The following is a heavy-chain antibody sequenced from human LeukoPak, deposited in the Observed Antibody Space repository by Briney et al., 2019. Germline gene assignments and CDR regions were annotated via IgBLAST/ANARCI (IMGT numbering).Heavy chain of an antibody. V-gene: IGHV3-23*01. CDR3: AKDLPKRLAAALDY. J-gene: IGHJ4*02. D-gene: IGHD6-13*01. Sequence: WGSLRLSCVASGFTFSTYAMSWVRQAPGKGLEWVSAISGSGGTTYYVDSVKGRFTISRDNSKNTLYLQMNSLRAEDAAVYYCAKDLPKRLAAALDYWGQGTLVTVSS. CDR2: ISGSGGTT. CDR1: GFTFSTYA.